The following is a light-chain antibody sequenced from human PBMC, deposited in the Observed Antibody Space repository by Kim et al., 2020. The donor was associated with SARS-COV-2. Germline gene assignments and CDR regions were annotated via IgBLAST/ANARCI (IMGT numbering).Light chain of an antibody. V-gene: IGLV3-19*01. CDR2: GKN. CDR3: NSRDSSGNHAWV. CDR1: SLRSYY. J-gene: IGLJ3*02. Sequence: SSELTQDPAVSVALGQTVRITCQGDSLRSYYASWYQQKPGQAHVLVIYGKNNRPSGIPDRFSGSSSGNTASLTITGAQAEDEADYYCNSRDSSGNHAWVFGGGTKVTVL.